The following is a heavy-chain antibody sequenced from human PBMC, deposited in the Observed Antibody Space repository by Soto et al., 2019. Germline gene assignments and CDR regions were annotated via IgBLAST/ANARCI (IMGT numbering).Heavy chain of an antibody. CDR3: ARGTRHPSGANYCYCGMDV. J-gene: IGHJ6*02. Sequence: QVQLVESGGGVVQPGRSLRLSCAASGFTFSNFAMHWVRQAPGSGLEWVALIWFDGGYKYHADSVKGRFTISRDNSKKTMFLQMNGQRDDDTAIYYCARGTRHPSGANYCYCGMDVWGQGTTVTVSS. V-gene: IGHV3-33*01. CDR2: IWFDGGYK. CDR1: GFTFSNFA. D-gene: IGHD1-26*01.